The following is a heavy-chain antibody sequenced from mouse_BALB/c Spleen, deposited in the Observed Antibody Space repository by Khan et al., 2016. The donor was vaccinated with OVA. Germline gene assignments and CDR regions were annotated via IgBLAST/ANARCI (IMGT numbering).Heavy chain of an antibody. D-gene: IGHD1-1*02. V-gene: IGHV1-31*01. J-gene: IGHJ3*02. CDR2: IDPFNGGS. CDR3: ARHGGTSWFGY. CDR1: GYSFTTYY. Sequence: VQLQQSGPELMKPGTSVKISCKASGYSFTTYYIHWVKQSHGKTLEWIGYIDPFNGGSTYNQKFKGKATLTVDKSSSTAYMHLSSLTSEDSAVYYCARHGGTSWFGYWGQGTLVTVSA.